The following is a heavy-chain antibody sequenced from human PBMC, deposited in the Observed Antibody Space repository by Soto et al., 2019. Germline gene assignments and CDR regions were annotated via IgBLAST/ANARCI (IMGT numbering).Heavy chain of an antibody. J-gene: IGHJ4*02. CDR1: GDSISSHY. D-gene: IGHD6-13*01. V-gene: IGHV4-4*07. Sequence: QVQLQESGPGLVKPSETLSLTCTVSGDSISSHYWSWIRQPAGKGLEWIGRIYPSGSTNYNPSLNSRVTMSVDTSKNQFSLRLSSVTAAETAVYYCARAWYSSSWYEDYWGRGTLVTVSS. CDR3: ARAWYSSSWYEDY. CDR2: IYPSGST.